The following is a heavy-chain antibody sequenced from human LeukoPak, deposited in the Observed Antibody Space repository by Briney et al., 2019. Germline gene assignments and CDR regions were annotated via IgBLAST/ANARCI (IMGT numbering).Heavy chain of an antibody. D-gene: IGHD1-7*01. CDR2: ISGYNGNT. V-gene: IGHV1-18*01. CDR1: GYTFTTYG. J-gene: IGHJ6*03. Sequence: ASVKVSCKASGYTFTTYGISWARQAPGQGLDWMGWISGYNGNTNYAQKFQGRVTMTTDTSTSTAYMELRSLRSDDTAVYYCARSGTTGYYYYMDVWGKGTTVTVSS. CDR3: ARSGTTGYYYYMDV.